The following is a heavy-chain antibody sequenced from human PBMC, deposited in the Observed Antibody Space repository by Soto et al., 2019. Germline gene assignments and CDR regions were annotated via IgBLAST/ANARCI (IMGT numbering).Heavy chain of an antibody. Sequence: QVQLVESGGGVVQPGRSLRLSCAASGFTFSSYGMHWVRQAPGKGLEWVAVISYDGSNKYYADSVKGRFTISRDNSKNTLYLQMSSLRAEDTAVYYCAKDYYDSSGYYYVEDYFDYWGQGTLVTVSS. CDR1: GFTFSSYG. V-gene: IGHV3-30*18. CDR3: AKDYYDSSGYYYVEDYFDY. J-gene: IGHJ4*02. D-gene: IGHD3-22*01. CDR2: ISYDGSNK.